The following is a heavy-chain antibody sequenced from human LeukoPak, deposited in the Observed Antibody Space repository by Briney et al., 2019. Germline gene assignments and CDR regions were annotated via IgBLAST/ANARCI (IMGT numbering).Heavy chain of an antibody. CDR3: ARDPRYGDY. D-gene: IGHD5-18*01. V-gene: IGHV1-18*01. CDR2: ISAYNGNT. J-gene: IGHJ4*02. Sequence: ASVKVSCKASGYTFTSYGISWVRQAPGQGLEWMGWISAYNGNTNYAQKFQGRVTMTRDTSISTAYMELSRLRSDDTAVYYCARDPRYGDYWGQGTLVTVSS. CDR1: GYTFTSYG.